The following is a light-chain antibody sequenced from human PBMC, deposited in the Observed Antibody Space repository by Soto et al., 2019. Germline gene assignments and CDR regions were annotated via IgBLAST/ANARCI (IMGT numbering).Light chain of an antibody. CDR1: QSVSSSY. CDR3: QQYGSSPET. V-gene: IGKV3-20*01. CDR2: GAS. Sequence: PGTLSLSPGLRATLSCRASQSVSSSYLAWYQQKPGQAPRLLIYGASRRATGIPDRFSGSGSGTDFTLTISRLEPEDFAVYYCQQYGSSPETFGQGTKV. J-gene: IGKJ1*01.